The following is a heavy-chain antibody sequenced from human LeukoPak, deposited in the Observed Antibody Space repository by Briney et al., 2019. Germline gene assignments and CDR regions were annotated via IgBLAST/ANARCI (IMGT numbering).Heavy chain of an antibody. CDR1: GFMFSTYG. D-gene: IGHD3-10*02. J-gene: IGHJ6*04. CDR3: AGPVRGIIDYGMDV. V-gene: IGHV3-30*02. Sequence: TAGSLRLSCAASGFMFSTYGMRWVRQAPGKGLEWVAFIWNDGSNKYHADSMKGRFTISRDTSTNKLYLQMNSLGAEDTAVYYCAGPVRGIIDYGMDVWGRGTTVTVAS. CDR2: IWNDGSNK.